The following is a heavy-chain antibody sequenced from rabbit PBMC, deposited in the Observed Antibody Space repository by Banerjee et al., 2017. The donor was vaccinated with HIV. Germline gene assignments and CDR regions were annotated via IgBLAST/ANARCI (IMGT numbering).Heavy chain of an antibody. J-gene: IGHJ4*01. Sequence: QQQLEESGGGLVKPGGTLTLTCKASGIDFSSYYYMCWVRQAPGKRPEWIACIYSGTSVNSYYANWAKGRFTVSKTSSTTVTLQMTSLTAADTATYFCARDAGYAGSNLWGPGTLVTVS. CDR1: GIDFSSYYY. CDR2: IYSGTSVNS. V-gene: IGHV1S45*01. CDR3: ARDAGYAGSNL. D-gene: IGHD4-2*01.